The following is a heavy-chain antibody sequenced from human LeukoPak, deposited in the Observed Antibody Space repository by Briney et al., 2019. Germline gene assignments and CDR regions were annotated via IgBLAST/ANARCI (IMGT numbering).Heavy chain of an antibody. D-gene: IGHD1-26*01. J-gene: IGHJ4*02. CDR3: ARDRGGSYPDY. Sequence: GRSLRLSCAPSGYTFTSYYMHWVRQAPGQGLEWMGIINPSGGSTSYAQKFQGRVTMTRDTSTSTVYMELSSLRSEDTAVYYCARDRGGSYPDYWGQGTLVTVSS. CDR1: GYTFTSYY. CDR2: INPSGGST. V-gene: IGHV1-46*01.